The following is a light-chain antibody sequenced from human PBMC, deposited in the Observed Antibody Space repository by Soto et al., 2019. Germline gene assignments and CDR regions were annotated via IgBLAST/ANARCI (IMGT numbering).Light chain of an antibody. J-gene: IGKJ4*01. CDR2: DVA. V-gene: IGKV1-33*01. CDR3: QQYHDLPLT. Sequence: DLQMTQSPSSLSASVGDRVTITCRVSHDIRNYLNWYQQKPGQAPRILIYDVATLETGVPSRFSGTGSGTDFTLTIRGLLADDVATYYCQQYHDLPLTLSGGTKVEV. CDR1: HDIRNY.